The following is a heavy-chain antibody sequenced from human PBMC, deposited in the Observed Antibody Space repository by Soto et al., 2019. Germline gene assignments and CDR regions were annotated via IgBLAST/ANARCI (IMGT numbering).Heavy chain of an antibody. D-gene: IGHD3-16*01. CDR3: AKGGAYYFDA. Sequence: SETLSLTCPVSGASITDFYWSWVRQSARKGLEWLGRIYTRGSTDYNPSLKSRVTMSIDTSKNQVSLTLTSVTAADTAVYFCAKGGAYYFDAWGQGILVTVSS. V-gene: IGHV4-4*07. J-gene: IGHJ4*02. CDR1: GASITDFY. CDR2: IYTRGST.